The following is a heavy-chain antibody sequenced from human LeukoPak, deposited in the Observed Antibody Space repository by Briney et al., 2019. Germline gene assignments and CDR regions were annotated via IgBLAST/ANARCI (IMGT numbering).Heavy chain of an antibody. CDR1: GYTFTSYD. Sequence: ASVKVSCKASGYTFTSYDINWVRQATGQGLEWMGWMNPNSGNTGYAQKFQGRVTMTRNTSISTAYMELSSLRSEDTAAYYCARGRTAITMVRAGYMDVWGKGTTVTISS. CDR3: ARGRTAITMVRAGYMDV. CDR2: MNPNSGNT. V-gene: IGHV1-8*01. D-gene: IGHD3-10*01. J-gene: IGHJ6*03.